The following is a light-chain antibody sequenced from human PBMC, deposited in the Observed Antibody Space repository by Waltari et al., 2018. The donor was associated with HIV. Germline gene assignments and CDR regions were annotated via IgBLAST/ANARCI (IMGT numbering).Light chain of an antibody. CDR2: GAS. J-gene: IGKJ1*01. CDR3: QQSYVTPPT. Sequence: DIHITQSPSSLSASLGDRVTLTCRAGQSITALLWYHHKPGKAPKLVSYGASSWQSGVPARFNGSGSGTDFTLTISSLQPEDFGTYYCQQSYVTPPTFGQGTKVEVK. CDR1: QSITA. V-gene: IGKV1-39*01.